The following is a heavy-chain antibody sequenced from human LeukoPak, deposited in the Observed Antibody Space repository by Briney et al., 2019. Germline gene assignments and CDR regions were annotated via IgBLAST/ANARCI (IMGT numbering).Heavy chain of an antibody. Sequence: ASVKVSCKASGGTFSSYAISWVRQAPGQGLEWMGWISAYNGNTNYAQKLQGRVTMTTDTSTSTAYMELRSLRSDDTAVYYCARGGIDILTGYYWHWFDPWGQGTLVTVSS. J-gene: IGHJ5*02. CDR1: GGTFSSYA. CDR3: ARGGIDILTGYYWHWFDP. CDR2: ISAYNGNT. D-gene: IGHD3-9*01. V-gene: IGHV1-18*01.